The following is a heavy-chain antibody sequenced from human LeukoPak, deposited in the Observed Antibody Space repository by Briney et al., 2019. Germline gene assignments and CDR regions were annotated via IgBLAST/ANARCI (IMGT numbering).Heavy chain of an antibody. D-gene: IGHD3-22*01. J-gene: IGHJ4*02. CDR3: ARVYDSSGYYGPTDY. CDR1: GGTFSNYA. Sequence: SVKVSCKASGGTFSNYAFSWVRQAPGQGLEWMGGIIPIFGTTNYAQKFQGRVTMTRDTSTSTVYMELSSLRSEDTAVYYCARVYDSSGYYGPTDYWGQGTLVTVSS. V-gene: IGHV1-69*05. CDR2: IIPIFGTT.